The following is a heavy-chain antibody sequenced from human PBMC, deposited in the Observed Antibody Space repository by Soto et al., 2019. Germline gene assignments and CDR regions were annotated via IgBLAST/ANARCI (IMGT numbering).Heavy chain of an antibody. CDR3: ARVGYYDILTGYPSDI. D-gene: IGHD3-9*01. Sequence: ASVKVYCKASGYTFTSYDINWVRQATGQGLEWMGWMNPNSGNTGYAQKFQGRVTMTRNTSISTAYMELSSLRSEDTAVYYCARVGYYDILTGYPSDIWGQGTMVTVSS. CDR1: GYTFTSYD. J-gene: IGHJ3*02. V-gene: IGHV1-8*01. CDR2: MNPNSGNT.